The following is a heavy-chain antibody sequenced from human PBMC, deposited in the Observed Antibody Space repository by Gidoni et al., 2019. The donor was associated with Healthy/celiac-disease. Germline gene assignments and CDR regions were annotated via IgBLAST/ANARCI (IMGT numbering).Heavy chain of an antibody. D-gene: IGHD3-22*01. CDR1: GFTVSSYS. Sequence: EVQLVASGGGLVQPGGSLRLSCAASGFTVSSYSMSWVRQAPGKGLEWVANIKHGGSEKYSVDSVKGRFTISRDNAKNSLYLQMNSLRAEDTAVYYCAREGYRIVVVAPFDYWGQGTLVTVSS. J-gene: IGHJ4*02. CDR3: AREGYRIVVVAPFDY. CDR2: IKHGGSEK. V-gene: IGHV3-7*03.